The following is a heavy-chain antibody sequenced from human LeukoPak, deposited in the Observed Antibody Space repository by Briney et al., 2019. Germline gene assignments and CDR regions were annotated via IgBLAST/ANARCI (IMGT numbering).Heavy chain of an antibody. CDR3: ARGGLRGYSYGQRFDY. V-gene: IGHV4-59*01. J-gene: IGHJ4*02. CDR1: GGSISNYY. CDR2: ISYSGST. Sequence: SETLSLTCTVSGGSISNYYWSWIRQPPGKGLEWIGYISYSGSTNYNPSLKSRVTISVDTSKNQFSLKLSSVTAADTAVYYCARGGLRGYSYGQRFDYWGQGILVTVSS. D-gene: IGHD5-18*01.